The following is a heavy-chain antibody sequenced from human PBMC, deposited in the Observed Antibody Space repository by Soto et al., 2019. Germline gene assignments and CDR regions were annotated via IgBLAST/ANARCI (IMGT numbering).Heavy chain of an antibody. CDR3: AKDAVVVVAAAESGFDY. V-gene: IGHV3-23*01. CDR2: ISGSGGST. J-gene: IGHJ4*02. Sequence: GGSLRLSCAASGFTFSSYAMSWVRQAPGKGLEWVSAISGSGGSTYYADSVKGRFTISRDNSKNTLYLQMNSLRAEDTAVYYCAKDAVVVVAAAESGFDYWGQGTLVTVSS. D-gene: IGHD2-15*01. CDR1: GFTFSSYA.